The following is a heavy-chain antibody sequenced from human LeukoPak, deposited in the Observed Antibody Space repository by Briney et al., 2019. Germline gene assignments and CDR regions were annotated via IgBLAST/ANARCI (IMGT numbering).Heavy chain of an antibody. CDR3: AREGSIAAAALYYYYGMDV. Sequence: ASVKVSCKASGYTFTSYDINWVRQATGQGLEWMGWMNPNSGNTGYAQKFQGRVTMTRNTSISTAYMELSSLRSEDTAVYYCAREGSIAAAALYYYYGMDVWGQGTTVTVSS. CDR2: MNPNSGNT. CDR1: GYTFTSYD. J-gene: IGHJ6*02. V-gene: IGHV1-8*01. D-gene: IGHD6-25*01.